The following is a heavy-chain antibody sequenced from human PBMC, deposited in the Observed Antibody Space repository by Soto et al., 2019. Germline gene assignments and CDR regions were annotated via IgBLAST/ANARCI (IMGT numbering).Heavy chain of an antibody. Sequence: ASVKVSCKASGYTFTSYYMHWVRQAPGQGLEWMGIINPSGGSTNYAQKLQGRVTMTTDTSTSTAYMELRSLRSDDTAVYYCARSGIVVVIGTPWFDPWGQGTLVTVSS. J-gene: IGHJ5*02. CDR2: INPSGGST. CDR1: GYTFTSYY. D-gene: IGHD2-21*01. V-gene: IGHV1-46*01. CDR3: ARSGIVVVIGTPWFDP.